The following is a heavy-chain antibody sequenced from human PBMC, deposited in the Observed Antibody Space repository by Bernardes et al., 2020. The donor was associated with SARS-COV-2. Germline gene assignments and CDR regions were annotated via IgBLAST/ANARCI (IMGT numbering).Heavy chain of an antibody. J-gene: IGHJ3*02. Sequence: GESLKISCKGSGYKFTNYWIGWVRQMPGKGLEWMGIIYPGDSDTKYSPSFKGQVTISADRSVTTAYLKWNRLRASDTAIYYCARAPSGISYPDAFDIWGQGTTVTVSS. CDR1: GYKFTNYW. D-gene: IGHD1-26*01. CDR2: IYPGDSDT. CDR3: ARAPSGISYPDAFDI. V-gene: IGHV5-51*01.